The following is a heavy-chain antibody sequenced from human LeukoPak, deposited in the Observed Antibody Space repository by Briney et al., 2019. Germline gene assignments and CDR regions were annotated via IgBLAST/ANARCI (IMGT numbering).Heavy chain of an antibody. D-gene: IGHD6-13*01. CDR1: GGSISSSSYY. V-gene: IGHV4-39*07. CDR3: ARGEQQLGKFDY. J-gene: IGHJ4*02. CDR2: IYYSGST. Sequence: SETLSFTCTVSGGSISSSSYYWGWIRQPPGKGLEWIGSIYYSGSTYYNPSLKSRVTISVDTSKNQFSLKLSSVTAADTAVYYCARGEQQLGKFDYWGQGTLVTVSS.